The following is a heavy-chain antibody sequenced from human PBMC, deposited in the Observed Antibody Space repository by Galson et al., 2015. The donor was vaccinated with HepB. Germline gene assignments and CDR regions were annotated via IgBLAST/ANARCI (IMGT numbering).Heavy chain of an antibody. J-gene: IGHJ4*02. V-gene: IGHV3-15*07. CDR1: GFNFRDYY. D-gene: IGHD3-10*01. CDR3: TARFGDRDY. CDR2: IKSKTDGGTT. Sequence: SLRLSCAASGFNFRDYYMIWIRQAPGKGLEWVGRIKSKTDGGTTDYAAPVKGRFTISRDDSKNTLYLQMNSLKTEDTAVYYCTARFGDRDYWGQGTLVTVSS.